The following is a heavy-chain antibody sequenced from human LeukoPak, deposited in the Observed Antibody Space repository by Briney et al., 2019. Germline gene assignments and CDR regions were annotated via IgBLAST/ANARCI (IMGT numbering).Heavy chain of an antibody. D-gene: IGHD6-13*01. V-gene: IGHV4-34*01. CDR3: ARDQGSSWYFSLRSYFDY. CDR2: INHSGST. Sequence: SETLSLTCAVYGGSFSGYYWSWIRQPPGKGLEWIGEINHSGSTNYNPSLKSRVTISVDTSKNQFSLKLSSVTAADTAVYYCARDQGSSWYFSLRSYFDYWGQGTLVTVSS. CDR1: GGSFSGYY. J-gene: IGHJ4*02.